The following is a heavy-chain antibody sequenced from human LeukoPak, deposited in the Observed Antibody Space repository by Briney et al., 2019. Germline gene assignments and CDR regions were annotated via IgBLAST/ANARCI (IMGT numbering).Heavy chain of an antibody. V-gene: IGHV4-31*03. J-gene: IGHJ5*02. CDR1: CGFISSGGYF. CDR3: ARGIVNWFDP. Sequence: PPRICSVSCGFISSGGYFWSWLRPPPGKGLEWIGYIYYSGSTYYTPSLKSRVTISVDTSKNQFSLKLSSVTAADTAVYYCARGIVNWFDPWGQGTLVTVSS. CDR2: IYYSGST. D-gene: IGHD2-15*01.